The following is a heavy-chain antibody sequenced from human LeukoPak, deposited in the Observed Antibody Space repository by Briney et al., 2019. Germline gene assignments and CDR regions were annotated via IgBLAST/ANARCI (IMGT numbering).Heavy chain of an antibody. D-gene: IGHD3-3*01. CDR2: IWYDGSNK. CDR1: GFTFSSYG. CDR3: AKEGNDFWSGYSFDY. V-gene: IGHV3-33*06. Sequence: GGSLRLSCAASGFTFSSYGMHWVRQAPGKGLEWVAVIWYDGSNKYYADSVKGRFTSSRDNSKNTLYLQMNSLRAEDTAVYYCAKEGNDFWSGYSFDYWGQGTLVTVSS. J-gene: IGHJ4*02.